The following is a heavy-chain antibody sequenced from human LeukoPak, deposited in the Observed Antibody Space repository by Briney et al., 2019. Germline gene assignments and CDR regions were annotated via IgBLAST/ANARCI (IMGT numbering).Heavy chain of an antibody. CDR3: ARYGAIGAYYYYMDV. V-gene: IGHV3-48*04. CDR2: ISSSSDTI. D-gene: IGHD3-10*01. CDR1: GFTFNSYG. Sequence: TGGSLRLSCVASGFTFNSYGMNWVRQAPGKGLEWVSYISSSSDTIYYTDSVRGRFTISRDNAKNSLFLQMSSLRAEDTAVYYCARYGAIGAYYYYMDVWGRGTTVTVSS. J-gene: IGHJ6*03.